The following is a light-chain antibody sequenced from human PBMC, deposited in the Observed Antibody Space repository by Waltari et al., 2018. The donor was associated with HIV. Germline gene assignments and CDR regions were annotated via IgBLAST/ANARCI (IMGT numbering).Light chain of an antibody. V-gene: IGLV2-8*01. CDR1: SSGVGAFQF. J-gene: IGLJ1*01. Sequence: QSALTQPPSASGSPGQSVSIPCTGASSGVGAFQFVSWYQQHPGKAPTLLIYDVTKRPSGVPDRFAGSKSGNTASLTGSGLQAEDEAHYYCSSYAGSSMSYAFGTGTKVTVL. CDR3: SSYAGSSMSYA. CDR2: DVT.